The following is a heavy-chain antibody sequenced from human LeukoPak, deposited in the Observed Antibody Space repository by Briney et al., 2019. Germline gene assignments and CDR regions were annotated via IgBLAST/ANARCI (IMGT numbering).Heavy chain of an antibody. CDR3: AKADGFTVTTHFDY. CDR2: ISSSSSYI. V-gene: IGHV3-21*04. Sequence: TGGSLRLSCAASGFTFSSYSMNWVRQAPGKGLEWVSSISSSSSYIYYADSVKGRFTISRDNAKNTLYLQMNSLRAEDTAVYYCAKADGFTVTTHFDYWGQGTLVTVSS. J-gene: IGHJ4*02. D-gene: IGHD4-17*01. CDR1: GFTFSSYS.